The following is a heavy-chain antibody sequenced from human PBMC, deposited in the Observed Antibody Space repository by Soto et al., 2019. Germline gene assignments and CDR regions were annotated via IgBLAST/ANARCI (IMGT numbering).Heavy chain of an antibody. D-gene: IGHD4-17*01. CDR2: ISYDGSNK. V-gene: IGHV3-30*18. CDR1: GFTFSSYG. J-gene: IGHJ4*02. Sequence: SLRLSCAASGFTFSSYGMHWVRQAPGKGLEWVAVISYDGSNKYYADSVKGRFTISRDNSKNTLYLQMNSLRAEDTAVYYCAKDRGTTVTIIDYWGQGTLVTVSS. CDR3: AKDRGTTVTIIDY.